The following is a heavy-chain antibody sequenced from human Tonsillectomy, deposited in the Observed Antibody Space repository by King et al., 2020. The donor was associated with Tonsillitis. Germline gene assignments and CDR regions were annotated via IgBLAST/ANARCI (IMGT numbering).Heavy chain of an antibody. CDR1: GFTFSSYG. J-gene: IGHJ5*02. Sequence: VQLVESGGGVVQPGRSLRLSCAASGFTFSSYGMHWVRQSPGKGLEWLALIWYDVSDEYYAFSLKGRFTISRDNSKKMLYLQMNSLRAEDTAVYYCARDPTSSSGWYGLDHWGQGTLVTVSS. CDR2: IWYDVSDE. CDR3: ARDPTSSSGWYGLDH. D-gene: IGHD6-13*01. V-gene: IGHV3-33*01.